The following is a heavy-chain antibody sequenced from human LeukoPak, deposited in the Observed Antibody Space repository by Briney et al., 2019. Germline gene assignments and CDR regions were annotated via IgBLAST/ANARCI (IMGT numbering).Heavy chain of an antibody. CDR3: AREGYYYDSSGYYYRFDY. J-gene: IGHJ4*02. V-gene: IGHV3-48*01. Sequence: PGGSLRLSCAASGFTFSSYSMNWVRQAPGKGLEWVSYISSSSSTIYYADSVKGRFTISRDNAKNSLYLQMNSLRAADTAVYYCAREGYYYDSSGYYYRFDYWGQGTLVTVSS. CDR1: GFTFSSYS. CDR2: ISSSSSTI. D-gene: IGHD3-22*01.